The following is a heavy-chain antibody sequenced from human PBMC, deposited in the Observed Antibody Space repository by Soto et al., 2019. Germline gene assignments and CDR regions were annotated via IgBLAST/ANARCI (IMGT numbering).Heavy chain of an antibody. J-gene: IGHJ5*02. CDR1: GYTFTSYY. CDR2: INPSGGST. Sequence: QVQLVQSGAEVKKPGASVKVSCKASGYTFTSYYMHWVRQAPGQGLEWMGIINPSGGSTSYAQKFQGRVTMTRDTSTSTVYMELSSLRSEDTAVYYCARVRTTVTTGAGWFDPWGQGTLVTVSS. D-gene: IGHD4-4*01. V-gene: IGHV1-46*01. CDR3: ARVRTTVTTGAGWFDP.